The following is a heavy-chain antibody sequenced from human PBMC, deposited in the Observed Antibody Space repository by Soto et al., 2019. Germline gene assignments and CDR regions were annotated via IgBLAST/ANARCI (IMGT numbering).Heavy chain of an antibody. V-gene: IGHV3-13*01. J-gene: IGHJ5*02. CDR3: ARGGIRGVSWNWFET. D-gene: IGHD3-10*01. Sequence: EVQLVESGGGLVQPGGSLRLSCAASGFTFSRHDMHWVRQVTGKGLEWVSGIDSAGDAKYPASVKGRCTISRENAKNSVYLQMNSLGAGDTAVYYCARGGIRGVSWNWFETWGQGTLVTVSS. CDR1: GFTFSRHD. CDR2: IDSAGDA.